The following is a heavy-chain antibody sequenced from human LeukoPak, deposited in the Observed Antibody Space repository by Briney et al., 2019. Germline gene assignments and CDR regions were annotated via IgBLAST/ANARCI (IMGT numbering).Heavy chain of an antibody. J-gene: IGHJ4*02. V-gene: IGHV4-59*01. D-gene: IGHD5-24*01. CDR3: ARWGYNNYFDY. CDR1: GGSISSYY. CDR2: IYYSGST. Sequence: SGTLSLTCTVSGGSISSYYWNWIRQPPGKGLEWIGNIYYSGSTKYNASLKSRVIISIDKSKNQISLNLRSVTAADTAVYYCARWGYNNYFDYWGQGNLVTVSS.